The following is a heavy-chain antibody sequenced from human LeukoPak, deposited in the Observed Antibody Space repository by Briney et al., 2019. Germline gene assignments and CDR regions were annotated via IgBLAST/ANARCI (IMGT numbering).Heavy chain of an antibody. V-gene: IGHV1-69*11. D-gene: IGHD5-18*01. CDR2: IIPILGTA. CDR1: GGTFSSYA. Sequence: GASVKVSCKASGGTFSSYAISWVRQAPGQGLEWMGRIIPILGTANYAQKFQGRVTITTDEFTSTAYKELSSLRSEDTAVYYCARVRIQLWLLGAFDIWGQGTMVTVSS. CDR3: ARVRIQLWLLGAFDI. J-gene: IGHJ3*02.